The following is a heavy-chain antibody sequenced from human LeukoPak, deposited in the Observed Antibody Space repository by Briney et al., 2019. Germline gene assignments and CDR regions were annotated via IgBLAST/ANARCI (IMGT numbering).Heavy chain of an antibody. V-gene: IGHV3-23*01. J-gene: IGHJ4*02. D-gene: IGHD2-2*01. CDR3: AKGSVVVPAAYFDY. Sequence: GGSLGLSCAASGFTFSSYAMSWVRQAPGKGLEWVSAISGSGGSTYYADSVKGRFTISRDNSKNTLYLQMNSLRAEDTAVYYCAKGSVVVPAAYFDYWGQGTLVTVSS. CDR1: GFTFSSYA. CDR2: ISGSGGST.